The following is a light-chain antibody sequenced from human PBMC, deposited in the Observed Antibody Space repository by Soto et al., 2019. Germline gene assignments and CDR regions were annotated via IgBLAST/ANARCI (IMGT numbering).Light chain of an antibody. Sequence: EIVLTQSPGTLSLSPGERATLSCRASQSVSSSYLAWYQQKPDQAPRLLIYGASSRATGLPDRFSGSGSGTDFTLTISRLEPEDFAVYYCQQYGSSPWTFGQGTKVDIK. J-gene: IGKJ1*01. CDR3: QQYGSSPWT. CDR1: QSVSSSY. CDR2: GAS. V-gene: IGKV3-20*01.